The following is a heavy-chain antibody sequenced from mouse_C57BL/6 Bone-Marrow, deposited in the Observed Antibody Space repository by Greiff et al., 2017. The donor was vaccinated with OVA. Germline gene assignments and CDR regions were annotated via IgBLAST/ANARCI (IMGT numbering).Heavy chain of an antibody. Sequence: VQLQQSGAELARPGASVKLSCKASGYTFTSYGISWVKQRTGQGLEWIGEIYPRSGNTYYNEKFKGKATLTADKSSSTAYMELRSLTSEDSAVYFCARGGLRRAWFAYWGQGTLVTVSA. D-gene: IGHD2-4*01. CDR3: ARGGLRRAWFAY. CDR1: GYTFTSYG. CDR2: IYPRSGNT. V-gene: IGHV1-81*01. J-gene: IGHJ3*01.